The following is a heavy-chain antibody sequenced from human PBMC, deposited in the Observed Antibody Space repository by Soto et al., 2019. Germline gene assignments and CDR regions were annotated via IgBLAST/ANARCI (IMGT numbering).Heavy chain of an antibody. Sequence: LETLSLTCTVSGGSISSSSYYWGWIRQPPGKGLEWIGSIYYSGSTYYNPSLKSRVTISVDTSKNQFSLKLSSVTAADTAVYYCASPPYYYDSSGYPAEYFQHWARAPWSPSPQ. CDR1: GGSISSSSYY. CDR3: ASPPYYYDSSGYPAEYFQH. CDR2: IYYSGST. D-gene: IGHD3-22*01. V-gene: IGHV4-39*01. J-gene: IGHJ1*01.